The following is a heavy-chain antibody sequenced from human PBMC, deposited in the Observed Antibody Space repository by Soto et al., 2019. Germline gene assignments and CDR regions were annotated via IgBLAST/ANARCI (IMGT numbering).Heavy chain of an antibody. Sequence: SETLSLTCAVNGGSFSGYYWSWIRQPPGKGLEWIGEIDHSGSPNFNPSLKSRVTMSIDTSKSQFSLNLKSVTAADTAVYFCARAHSSGWYLFDPWGQGTLVTVSS. V-gene: IGHV4-34*01. J-gene: IGHJ5*02. D-gene: IGHD6-19*01. CDR1: GGSFSGYY. CDR3: ARAHSSGWYLFDP. CDR2: IDHSGSP.